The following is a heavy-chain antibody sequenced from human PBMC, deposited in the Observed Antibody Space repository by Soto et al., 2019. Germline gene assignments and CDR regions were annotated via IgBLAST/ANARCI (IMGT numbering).Heavy chain of an antibody. CDR3: AGHTYYYDSSGYYPPDY. V-gene: IGHV1-69*01. CDR2: IIPIFGTA. Sequence: QVQLVQSGAEVKKPGSSVKVSCKASGGTFSSYAISWVRQAPGQGLEWMGGIIPIFGTANYAQKVQGRVTITADESTSTAYMELSSLRSEDTAVYYCAGHTYYYDSSGYYPPDYWGQGTLVTVSS. J-gene: IGHJ4*02. D-gene: IGHD3-22*01. CDR1: GGTFSSYA.